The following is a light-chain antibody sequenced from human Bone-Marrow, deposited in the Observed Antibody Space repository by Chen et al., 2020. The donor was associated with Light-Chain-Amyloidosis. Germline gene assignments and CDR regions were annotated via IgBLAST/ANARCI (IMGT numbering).Light chain of an antibody. CDR3: GTWDSSLSAVV. Sequence: QSVLTQPPSGSAAPGQKVTIACSGSSSNLGNIYVYWYQQLPGTAPKLLICDNNKRHSGVPDRFSGSKSGTSATLGITGLQTGDEADYYCGTWDSSLSAVVFGGGTKLTVL. CDR1: SSNLGNIY. CDR2: DNN. V-gene: IGLV1-51*01. J-gene: IGLJ2*01.